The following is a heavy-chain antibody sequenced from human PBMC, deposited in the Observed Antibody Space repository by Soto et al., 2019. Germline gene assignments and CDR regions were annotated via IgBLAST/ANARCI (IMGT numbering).Heavy chain of an antibody. J-gene: IGHJ6*02. CDR3: AHRDSETPYYSDYGMDV. V-gene: IGHV2-5*02. Sequence: QITLKESGPTLVKPTQTLTLTCTFSGFSLSTSGVGVGWIRQPPGKALEWLALIYWDDDKRYSPSLKSRLTITKDTSKIQVVLTMTNMDPVDTATYYCAHRDSETPYYSDYGMDVWGQGTTVTVSS. CDR1: GFSLSTSGVG. CDR2: IYWDDDK.